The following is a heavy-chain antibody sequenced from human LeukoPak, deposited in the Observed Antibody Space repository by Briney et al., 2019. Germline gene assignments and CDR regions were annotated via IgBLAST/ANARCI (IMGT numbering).Heavy chain of an antibody. CDR1: GFTLRSNH. Sequence: GGSLRLSCEASGFTLRSNHMSWVRQAPGKGLEWVSHIYSGGGTYYADSVKGRFTISRDNSKNTLYLQMNSLRAEDTALYYCVREDYCSGGSCYSDHWGQGALVTVSS. J-gene: IGHJ4*02. D-gene: IGHD2-15*01. CDR3: VREDYCSGGSCYSDH. CDR2: IYSGGGT. V-gene: IGHV3-66*01.